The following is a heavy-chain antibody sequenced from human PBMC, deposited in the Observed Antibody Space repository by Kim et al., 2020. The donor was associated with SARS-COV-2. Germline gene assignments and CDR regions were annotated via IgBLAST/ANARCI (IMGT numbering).Heavy chain of an antibody. CDR2: MNPNSGNT. CDR1: GYTFTSYD. J-gene: IGHJ4*02. D-gene: IGHD3-22*01. CDR3: VRRRDYYDSSGYYYVY. V-gene: IGHV1-8*01. Sequence: ASVKVSCKASGYTFTSYDINWVRQATGQGLEWMGWMNPNSGNTGYAQKFQGRVTMTRNTSISTAYMELSSLRSEDTAVYYCVRRRDYYDSSGYYYVYWGQGTLVTVSS.